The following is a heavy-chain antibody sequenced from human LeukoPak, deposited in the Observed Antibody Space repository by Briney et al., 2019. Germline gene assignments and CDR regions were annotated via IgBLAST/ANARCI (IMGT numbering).Heavy chain of an antibody. CDR3: GRVGSGSPYRPFDY. J-gene: IGHJ4*02. CDR2: IKEDESEK. CDR1: GFTFSSYW. Sequence: GGSLRLSCAVSGFTFSSYWMSWVRQAPGNGPEWVANIKEDESEKNYVDSVKGRFTISRDSAKNSLYLQMNSLRAEDTAVYYCGRVGSGSPYRPFDYWGQGPLVTVSS. D-gene: IGHD3-10*01. V-gene: IGHV3-7*01.